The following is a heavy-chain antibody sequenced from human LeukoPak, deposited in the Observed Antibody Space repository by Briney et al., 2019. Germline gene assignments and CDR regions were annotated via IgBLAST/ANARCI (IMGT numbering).Heavy chain of an antibody. CDR1: GYTFTGYY. Sequence: ASVKVSCKASGYTFTGYYMHWVRQAPGQGLEWMGWINPNSGGTNYAQEFQGRVTMTRDTSISTAYMELSRLRSDDTAVYYCARSPDILTGEKFDYWGQGTLVTVSS. CDR2: INPNSGGT. V-gene: IGHV1-2*02. CDR3: ARSPDILTGEKFDY. D-gene: IGHD3-9*01. J-gene: IGHJ4*02.